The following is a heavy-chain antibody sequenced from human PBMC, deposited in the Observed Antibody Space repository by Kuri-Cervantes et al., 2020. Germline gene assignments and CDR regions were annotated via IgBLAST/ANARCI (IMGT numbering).Heavy chain of an antibody. CDR1: GFTFNNYG. D-gene: IGHD3-3*01. CDR3: ARVDYDFWSGYPGYMDV. CDR2: ISSSSGYI. J-gene: IGHJ6*02. Sequence: GGSLRLSCAASGFTFNNYGMNWVRQAPGKGLEWVSSISSSSGYIYYADSVKGRFTISRDNSKNTLYLQMNSLRAEDTAVYYCARVDYDFWSGYPGYMDVWGQGTTVTVSS. V-gene: IGHV3-21*01.